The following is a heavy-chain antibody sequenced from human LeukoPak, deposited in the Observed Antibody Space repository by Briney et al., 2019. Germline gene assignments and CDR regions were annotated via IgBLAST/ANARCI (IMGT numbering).Heavy chain of an antibody. J-gene: IGHJ3*01. CDR3: ARQGDS. Sequence: GGSLRLSCAASGFTFSSYEMNWVRQAPGKGLEWVSYISSSCDTIYYADSVKGRFTISRDNAQNSLYLQMNSLRAEDTAGYYCARQGDSWGQGTMVTVSS. CDR1: GFTFSSYE. V-gene: IGHV3-48*03. D-gene: IGHD3-10*01. CDR2: ISSSCDTI.